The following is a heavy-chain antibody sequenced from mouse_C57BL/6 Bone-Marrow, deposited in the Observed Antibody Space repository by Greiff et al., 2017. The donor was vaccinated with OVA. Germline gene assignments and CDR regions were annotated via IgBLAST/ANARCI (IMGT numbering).Heavy chain of an antibody. D-gene: IGHD1-1*01. J-gene: IGHJ1*03. CDR3: AFYYGSGYRYFDV. CDR2: INPNYGTT. V-gene: IGHV1-39*01. CDR1: GYSFTDYN. Sequence: EVKLMESGPELVKPGASVKISCKASGYSFTDYNMHWVKQSNGKSLEWIGVINPNYGTTSYNQKFKGKATLTVDKASSTAYMQLNSLTSEDSAVYYCAFYYGSGYRYFDVWGTGTTVTVSS.